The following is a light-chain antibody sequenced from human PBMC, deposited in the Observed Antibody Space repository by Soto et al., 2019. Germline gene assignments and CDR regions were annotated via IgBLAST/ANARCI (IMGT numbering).Light chain of an antibody. V-gene: IGKV1-39*01. Sequence: IRMTQSPSAVSASVGDRVTITCRAGQYIGRYLNWYQQIPGKPPKLLIYAASSLHSGVPSRFSGSGSGTDFTLTISSLQPDDFATYFSHQYKGSSPLTFGQGAKVDIK. CDR1: QYIGRY. CDR3: HQYKGSSPLT. J-gene: IGKJ1*01. CDR2: AAS.